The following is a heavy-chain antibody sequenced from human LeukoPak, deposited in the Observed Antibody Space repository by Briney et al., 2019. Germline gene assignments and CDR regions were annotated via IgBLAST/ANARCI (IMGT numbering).Heavy chain of an antibody. CDR1: GFTFSNYW. V-gene: IGHV3-48*02. CDR2: ISSSSSAI. CDR3: ARGALRYSDY. D-gene: IGHD3-9*01. J-gene: IGHJ4*02. Sequence: PGGSLRLSCAGSGFTFSNYWMHWVRQAPGKGLEWVSSISSSSSAIYYAASVKGRFTISRDNAKNSLYLQMNSLRDEDTAVYYCARGALRYSDYWGQGTLVTVSS.